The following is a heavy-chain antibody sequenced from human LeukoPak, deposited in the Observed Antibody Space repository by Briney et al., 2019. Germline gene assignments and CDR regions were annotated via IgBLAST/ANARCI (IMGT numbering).Heavy chain of an antibody. CDR1: GGSFSGYY. CDR2: INHSGST. CDR3: ARGSYDSSGYYILLSPDY. V-gene: IGHV4-34*01. Sequence: SETLSLNCAVYGGSFSGYYWSWLRQPPGKGLEWIGEINHSGSTNYNPSLKSRVTISVDTSKNQFSLKLSSVTAADTAVYYCARGSYDSSGYYILLSPDYWGQGTLVTVSS. D-gene: IGHD3-22*01. J-gene: IGHJ4*02.